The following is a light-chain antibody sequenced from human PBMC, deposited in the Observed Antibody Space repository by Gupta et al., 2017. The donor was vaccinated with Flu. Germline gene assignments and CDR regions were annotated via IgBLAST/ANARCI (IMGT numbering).Light chain of an antibody. V-gene: IGLV3-21*01. Sequence: GGNNIGSETVHWSQQKPGQAPVLVLYDDDFRPSGIPERFSCSNSGNTATLTIRRVEAGDEADYYCQVWDTASDHWLFGAGTTLTVV. CDR1: NIGSET. CDR2: DDD. CDR3: QVWDTASDHWL. J-gene: IGLJ3*02.